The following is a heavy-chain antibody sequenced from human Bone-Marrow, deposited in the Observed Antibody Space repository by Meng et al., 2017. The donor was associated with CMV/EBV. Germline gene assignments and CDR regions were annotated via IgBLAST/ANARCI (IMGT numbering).Heavy chain of an antibody. Sequence: SETLSLTCTVSGGSISSGDYYWSWIRQPPGKGLEWIGYIYYSGSTYYNPSLKSRVTISVDTSKNTLYLQMNSLRAEDTAVYYCAKDAAGMATIYYFDYWGQGTLVTVSS. CDR1: GGSISSGDYY. CDR3: AKDAAGMATIYYFDY. J-gene: IGHJ4*02. D-gene: IGHD5-24*01. CDR2: IYYSGST. V-gene: IGHV4-30-4*08.